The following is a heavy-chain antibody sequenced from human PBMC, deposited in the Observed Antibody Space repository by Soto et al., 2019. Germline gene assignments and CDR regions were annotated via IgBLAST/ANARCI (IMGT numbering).Heavy chain of an antibody. CDR1: GGTFSSYA. CDR2: TIPIFGTA. D-gene: IGHD3-16*01. V-gene: IGHV1-69*12. J-gene: IGHJ6*02. CDR3: ARNGGPLGSYYYGMDV. Sequence: QVQLVQSGAEVKKPGSSVKVSCKASGGTFSSYAISWVRQAPGQGLEWMGGTIPIFGTANYAQKFQGRVTIPADESTSTAYMELSSLRSEDTAVYYCARNGGPLGSYYYGMDVWGQGTTVTVSS.